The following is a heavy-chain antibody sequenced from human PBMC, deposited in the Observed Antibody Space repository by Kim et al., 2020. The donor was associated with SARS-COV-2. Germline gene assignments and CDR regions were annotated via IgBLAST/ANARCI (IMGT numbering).Heavy chain of an antibody. D-gene: IGHD3-16*01. V-gene: IGHV3-74*01. Sequence: SSTSYADSVKGRFTISRDNAKNTLYLQMNSLRAEDTAVYYCARATGVMSAWGQGTLVTVSS. CDR2: SST. CDR3: ARATGVMSA. J-gene: IGHJ5*02.